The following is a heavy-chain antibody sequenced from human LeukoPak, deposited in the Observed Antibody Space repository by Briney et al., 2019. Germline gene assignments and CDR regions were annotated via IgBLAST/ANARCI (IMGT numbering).Heavy chain of an antibody. CDR3: ARAWTFGGDDY. CDR1: GFTFSSYG. CDR2: IRNDGSNE. J-gene: IGHJ4*02. V-gene: IGHV3-30*02. Sequence: GGSLRLSCAAAGFTFSSYGMQWVRQAPGSGLEWVTFIRNDGSNEYYADSVKGRFTISRDNSKNTLYLQMNSLRTEDTAVYFCARAWTFGGDDYWGQGTLVTVSS. D-gene: IGHD3-10*01.